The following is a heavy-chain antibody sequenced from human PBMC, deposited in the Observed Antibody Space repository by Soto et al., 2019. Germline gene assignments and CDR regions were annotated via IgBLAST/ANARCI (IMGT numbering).Heavy chain of an antibody. CDR3: ATEDWFRFDY. V-gene: IGHV3-7*01. CDR2: INQDGSTQ. CDR1: GISFRSTW. J-gene: IGHJ4*02. Sequence: EVQLVESGGGLVQPGGSLRLSCAASGISFRSTWMSWVRQAPGKGLQWVANINQDGSTQYYGGSVRGRFTISRDNADNSLSLHMNSLTADDTAVYYCATEDWFRFDYWGQGTLVTVSS. D-gene: IGHD3-9*01.